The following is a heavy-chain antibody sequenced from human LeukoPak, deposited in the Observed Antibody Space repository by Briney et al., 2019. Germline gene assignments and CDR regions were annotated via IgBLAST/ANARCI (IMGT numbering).Heavy chain of an antibody. J-gene: IGHJ4*02. CDR1: GFTFNNYG. V-gene: IGHV3-NL1*01. CDR2: INAGGSHS. D-gene: IGHD3-16*01. CDR3: ARDGGGYYFDY. Sequence: GGSLRLSCVASGFTFNNYGMIWVRRAPGKGLEWVAGINAGGSHSYYADSVNGRFTTSRDNSKNTLYLQMNSLRAEDTAVYYCARDGGGYYFDYWGQGTLVTVSS.